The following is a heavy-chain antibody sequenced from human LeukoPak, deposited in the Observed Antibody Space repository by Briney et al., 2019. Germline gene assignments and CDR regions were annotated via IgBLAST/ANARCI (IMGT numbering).Heavy chain of an antibody. J-gene: IGHJ4*02. D-gene: IGHD4-17*01. V-gene: IGHV1-2*02. CDR3: VRIYYGPDY. Sequence: ASVKVSCKASGYNFIHYYLHWVRQAPGGGLEWMGWINPDKGVSKFAQKFQDRVTMTRDTSISTAYMELSRLRSDDTAVYYCVRIYYGPDYWGQGTLVTVSS. CDR2: INPDKGVS. CDR1: GYNFIHYY.